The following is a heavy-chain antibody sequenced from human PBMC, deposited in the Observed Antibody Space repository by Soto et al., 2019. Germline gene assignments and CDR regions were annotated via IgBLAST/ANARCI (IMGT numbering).Heavy chain of an antibody. Sequence: EVQLVESGGGVVQPGGSLSLSCEVSGFSFSSHWMHWVRQAPGKGLVWVSDINSDATTTTNADSVKGRFTISGDNAKNTLYLQMTSVTAEDTAVYYCARDVRDSMDVWGQGTAVTVSS. CDR3: ARDVRDSMDV. J-gene: IGHJ6*02. V-gene: IGHV3-74*01. CDR2: INSDATTT. CDR1: GFSFSSHW.